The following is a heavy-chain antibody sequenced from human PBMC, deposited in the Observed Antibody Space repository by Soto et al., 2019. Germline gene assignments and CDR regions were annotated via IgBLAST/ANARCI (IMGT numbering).Heavy chain of an antibody. J-gene: IGHJ3*02. CDR1: GYTFTTYA. V-gene: IGHV1-3*01. D-gene: IGHD1-26*01. CDR3: ARKSGTYSAFDI. CDR2: INAGNGNT. Sequence: ASVKVSCKASGYTFTTYAMHWVRQAPGQRLEWMGWINAGNGNTKYSQKFQGRVTITRDTSASTAYMEVSSLRSEDTALYYCARKSGTYSAFDIWGQGTRVTVS.